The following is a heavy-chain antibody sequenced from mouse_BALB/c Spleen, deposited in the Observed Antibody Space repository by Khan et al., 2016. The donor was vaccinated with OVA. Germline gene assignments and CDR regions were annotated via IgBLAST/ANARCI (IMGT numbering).Heavy chain of an antibody. V-gene: IGHV1-9*01. CDR1: GYTFSSYW. J-gene: IGHJ4*01. Sequence: VQLQQSGAELMKPGASVKISCKATGYTFSSYWIEWVKQRPGHGLEWIGEILPGSGSTNYNEKFKGKATFTADTSSNTAYMQRSSLTSEDSAFYYCARSGGYYAMDYWGQGTSVTVSS. CDR2: ILPGSGST. CDR3: ARSGGYYAMDY. D-gene: IGHD1-1*02.